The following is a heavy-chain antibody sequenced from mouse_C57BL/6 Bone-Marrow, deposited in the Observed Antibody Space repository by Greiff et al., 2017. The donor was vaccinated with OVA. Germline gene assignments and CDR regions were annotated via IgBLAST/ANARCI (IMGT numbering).Heavy chain of an antibody. CDR3: AREGSMVTTTGYYFDY. D-gene: IGHD2-2*01. Sequence: VQLQQPGAELVKPGASVKLSCKASGYTFTSYWMHWVKQRPGRGLEWIGRIDPNSGGTKYNEKFKSKATLTVDKPSSTAYMQLSSLTSEDSAVYYCAREGSMVTTTGYYFDYWGQGTTLTVSS. J-gene: IGHJ2*01. CDR2: IDPNSGGT. V-gene: IGHV1-72*01. CDR1: GYTFTSYW.